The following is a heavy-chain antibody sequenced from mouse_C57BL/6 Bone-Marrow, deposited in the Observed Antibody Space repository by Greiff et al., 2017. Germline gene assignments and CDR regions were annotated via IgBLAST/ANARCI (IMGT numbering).Heavy chain of an antibody. Sequence: QVQLQQPGAELVKPGASVKMSCKASGYTFTSYWITWVKQRPGQGLEWIGDIYPGSGSTNYNEKFKSKATLTVDTSSSTAYMQLSSLTSEDSAVYYCARSYDYENAMDYWGQGTSVTVSS. CDR1: GYTFTSYW. D-gene: IGHD2-4*01. V-gene: IGHV1-55*01. CDR2: IYPGSGST. CDR3: ARSYDYENAMDY. J-gene: IGHJ4*01.